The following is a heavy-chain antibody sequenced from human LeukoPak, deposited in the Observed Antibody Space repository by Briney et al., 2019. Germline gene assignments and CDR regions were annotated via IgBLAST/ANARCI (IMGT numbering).Heavy chain of an antibody. Sequence: GGSLRLSCAASGFTFSSYGMHWVRQAPGKGLEWVAFIRYDGSNKYYADSVKGRFTISRDNSKNTLYLQMNSLRAEETAVYYWATTLSSYGGSDYWGQGTLVTVSS. D-gene: IGHD4-23*01. J-gene: IGHJ4*02. V-gene: IGHV3-30*02. CDR1: GFTFSSYG. CDR2: IRYDGSNK. CDR3: ATTLSSYGGSDY.